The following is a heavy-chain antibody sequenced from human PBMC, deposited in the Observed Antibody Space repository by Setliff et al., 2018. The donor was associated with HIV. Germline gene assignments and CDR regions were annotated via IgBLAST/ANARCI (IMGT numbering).Heavy chain of an antibody. V-gene: IGHV1-46*01. Sequence: WASVKVSCKASGYTFTSYYMHWVRQAPGQGLEWMGIINPSGGSTIYAQKFQGRVTMTRDTSTSTVYMELSSLRSEDTAVYYCARDGVVVVAASNYYFDYWGQGTLVTVSS. CDR2: INPSGGST. J-gene: IGHJ4*02. D-gene: IGHD2-15*01. CDR1: GYTFTSYY. CDR3: ARDGVVVVAASNYYFDY.